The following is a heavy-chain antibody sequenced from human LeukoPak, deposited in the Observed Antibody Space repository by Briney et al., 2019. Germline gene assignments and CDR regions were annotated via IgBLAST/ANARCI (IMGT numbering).Heavy chain of an antibody. J-gene: IGHJ4*02. CDR2: IKAGGSEK. CDR1: GFSLSGHW. D-gene: IGHD1-26*01. CDR3: AYRNNFEY. Sequence: PGGSLRLSCATSGFSLSGHWMNWVRQPPGKGLEWVANIKAGGSEKYYVDSVKGRFTISRDGAKRTVDLQMDNLRTEDTAVYYCAYRNNFEYWGQGTLVTVSS. V-gene: IGHV3-7*05.